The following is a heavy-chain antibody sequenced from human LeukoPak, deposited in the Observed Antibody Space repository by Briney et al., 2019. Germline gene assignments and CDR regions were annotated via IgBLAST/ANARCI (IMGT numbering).Heavy chain of an antibody. CDR2: INHSGST. J-gene: IGHJ5*02. CDR1: GGSFSGYY. CDR3: ARPRRAVAFDP. Sequence: PSETLSLTCAVYGGSFSGYYWSWIRQPPGKGLEWIGEINHSGSTNYNPSLKSRVTISVDTSKNQFSLKLSSVTAADTAVYYCARPRRAVAFDPWGQGTLVTVSS. V-gene: IGHV4-34*01. D-gene: IGHD6-19*01.